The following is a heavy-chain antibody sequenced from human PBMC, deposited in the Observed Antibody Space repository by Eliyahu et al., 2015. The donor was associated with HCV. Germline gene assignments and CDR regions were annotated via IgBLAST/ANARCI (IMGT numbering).Heavy chain of an antibody. J-gene: IGHJ3*01. V-gene: IGHV3-48*01. CDR3: ARSLIESTGAFDV. Sequence: EVQLMESGGGLVQPGGSLRLSCAASGLTFSSYIMNWVRQAPGKGLEWISNISSSSTFIYYVDSVKGRFTISRDNARNSLYLQMNSLRTEDTAIYYCARSLIESTGAFDVWGQGTMVTVSS. CDR2: ISSSSTFI. CDR1: GLTFSSYI. D-gene: IGHD2-2*01.